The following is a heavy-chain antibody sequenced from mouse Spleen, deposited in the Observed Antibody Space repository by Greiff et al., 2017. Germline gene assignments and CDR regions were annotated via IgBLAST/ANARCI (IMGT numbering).Heavy chain of an antibody. CDR3: ARPDPGYAMDY. J-gene: IGHJ4*01. CDR2: ISNGGGST. Sequence: EVKLVESGGGLVQPGGSLKLSCATSGFTFSDYYMYWVRQTPEKRLEWVAYISNGGGSTYYPDTVKGRFTISRDNAKNTLYLQMSRLKSEDTAMYYCARPDPGYAMDYWGQGTSVTVSS. CDR1: GFTFSDYY. V-gene: IGHV5-12*02.